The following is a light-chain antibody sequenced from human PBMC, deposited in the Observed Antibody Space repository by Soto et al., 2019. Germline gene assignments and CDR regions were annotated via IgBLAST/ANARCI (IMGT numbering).Light chain of an antibody. Sequence: DIALTQSPDTLSLSPGARATLSCRASQSVSSFLAWYQQKRGQAPRLLIYDASNRATGIPARFSGSGSGTDFTLTISSLEPEDFAVYFCQQRSNWPLTFGGGTKVDIK. V-gene: IGKV3-11*01. CDR2: DAS. CDR1: QSVSSF. CDR3: QQRSNWPLT. J-gene: IGKJ4*01.